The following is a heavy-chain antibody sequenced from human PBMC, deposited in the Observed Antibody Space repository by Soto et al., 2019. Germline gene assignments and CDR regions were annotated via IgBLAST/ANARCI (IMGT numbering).Heavy chain of an antibody. CDR3: ASRNYYGSGSYHYYFDY. Sequence: PSETLSLTCSVSGGSISSGYWTWIRHPPGKGLEWIGYIYYSGSTNYNPSLKSRVTISVDTSKNQFSLKLSSVTAADTAVYYCASRNYYGSGSYHYYFDYWGQGTLVTVSS. CDR1: GGSISSGY. D-gene: IGHD3-10*01. J-gene: IGHJ4*02. CDR2: IYYSGST. V-gene: IGHV4-59*08.